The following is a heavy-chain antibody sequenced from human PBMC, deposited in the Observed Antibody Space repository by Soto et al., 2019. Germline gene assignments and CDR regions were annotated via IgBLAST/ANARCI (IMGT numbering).Heavy chain of an antibody. J-gene: IGHJ4*02. V-gene: IGHV3-23*01. CDR3: AKLGDYSSGRLDS. CDR2: FIGIDNST. Sequence: PGGSLRLSCAASGFTFSGYGMSWVRQAPGMGLDWVSSFIGIDNSTYYADSMKGRFTISGDNSKNTVYLQMNSLRGEDTAVYYCAKLGDYSSGRLDSWGQGTLVTVSS. CDR1: GFTFSGYG. D-gene: IGHD6-19*01.